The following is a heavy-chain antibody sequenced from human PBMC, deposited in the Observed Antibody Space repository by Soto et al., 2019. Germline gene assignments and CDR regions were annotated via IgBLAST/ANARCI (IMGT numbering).Heavy chain of an antibody. V-gene: IGHV4-59*08. Sequence: QVQLQESGPGLVKPSETLSLTCTVSGASIGSHYWSWIRQPPGEGLEWIGRASYSGSPSYNPSLQSRVTISIDTSKNQFSLKLTSVTAADTAVYYCARQWGGDYWGQGILVTVSS. CDR1: GASIGSHY. CDR3: ARQWGGDY. D-gene: IGHD3-16*01. J-gene: IGHJ4*02. CDR2: ASYSGSP.